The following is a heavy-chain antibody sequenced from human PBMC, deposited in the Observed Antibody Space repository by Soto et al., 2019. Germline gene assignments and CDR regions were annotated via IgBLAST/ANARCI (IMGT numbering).Heavy chain of an antibody. J-gene: IGHJ6*02. Sequence: SGGSLRLSCAASGFTFSSYAMSWVRQAPGKGLEWVSAIGGSGGSTYYADSVKGRFTISRDNSKNTLFLQMNSLRAEDTAVYYCAKDPYYYDTSEMDVWGQGTKVTVSS. D-gene: IGHD3-22*01. CDR3: AKDPYYYDTSEMDV. CDR2: IGGSGGST. CDR1: GFTFSSYA. V-gene: IGHV3-23*01.